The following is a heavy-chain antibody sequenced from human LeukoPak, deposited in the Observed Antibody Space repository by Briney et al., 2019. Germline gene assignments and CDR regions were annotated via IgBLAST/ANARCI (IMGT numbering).Heavy chain of an antibody. J-gene: IGHJ5*02. CDR1: GFTFSTAW. CDR3: ARDRDYDFWSGYYSATYNWFDP. Sequence: GGSLRLSCVASGFTFSTAWMHWARQTPGKGLVWVSHINGDGRRINYADDVKGRFTISRDNAKNSLYLQMNSLRAEDTAVYYCARDRDYDFWSGYYSATYNWFDPWGQGTLVTVSS. CDR2: INGDGRRI. V-gene: IGHV3-74*01. D-gene: IGHD3-3*01.